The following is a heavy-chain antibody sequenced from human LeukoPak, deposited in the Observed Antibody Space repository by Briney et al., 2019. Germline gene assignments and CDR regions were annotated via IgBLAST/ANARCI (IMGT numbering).Heavy chain of an antibody. D-gene: IGHD4-17*01. CDR3: ARYRGHYVSLPSPFDY. CDR2: ISPDDPDT. J-gene: IGHJ4*02. V-gene: IGHV5-51*01. CDR1: GYRFTDYW. Sequence: GESLKISCKGSGYRFTDYWIGWVRQVPGKGLEWMGIISPDDPDTRDSPSYSPSFQGQVTISTDESISTAYLQWSSLKASDTAMYYCARYRGHYVSLPSPFDYWGQGTLVTVSS.